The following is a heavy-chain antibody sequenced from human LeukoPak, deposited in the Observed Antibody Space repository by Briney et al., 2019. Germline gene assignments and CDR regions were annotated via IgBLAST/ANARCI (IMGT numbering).Heavy chain of an antibody. D-gene: IGHD3-10*01. V-gene: IGHV1-2*02. Sequence: ASVKVSCKASGYTFTGYYMHWVRQAPGQGLEWMGWINPNSGGTNYAQKLQGRVTMTTDTSTSTAYMELRSLRSDDTAVYYCAREAYASGSFRTDYYYMDVWGKGTTVTISS. CDR2: INPNSGGT. CDR1: GYTFTGYY. CDR3: AREAYASGSFRTDYYYMDV. J-gene: IGHJ6*03.